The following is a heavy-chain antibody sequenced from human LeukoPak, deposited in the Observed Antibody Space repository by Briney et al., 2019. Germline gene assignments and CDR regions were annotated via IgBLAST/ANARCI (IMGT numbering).Heavy chain of an antibody. V-gene: IGHV3-23*01. J-gene: IGHJ3*01. CDR3: AKNSYSGTVSLWDF. CDR2: ISGSGADT. Sequence: GGSLRLSCEGSEFTFSNYAMSWVRQAPGKVMEWVSTISGSGADTYYADSMKGRFTVSRDNSKNTPYLHMNSLRAEDTAVYYCAKNSYSGTVSLWDFWGQGTMVTVSS. D-gene: IGHD1-26*01. CDR1: EFTFSNYA.